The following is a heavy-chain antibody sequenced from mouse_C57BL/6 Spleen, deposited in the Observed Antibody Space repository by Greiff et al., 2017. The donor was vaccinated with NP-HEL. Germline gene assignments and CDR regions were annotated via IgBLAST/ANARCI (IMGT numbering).Heavy chain of an antibody. Sequence: EVKLVESGEGLVKPGGSLKLSCAASGFTFSSYTMSWVRQTPEKRLEWVAYISSGGDYIYYADTVKGRFTISRDNARNTLYLQMSSLKSEDTAMYYCTRDNDGSSYAMDYWGQGTSVTVSS. V-gene: IGHV5-9-1*02. CDR3: TRDNDGSSYAMDY. CDR2: ISSGGDYI. CDR1: GFTFSSYT. D-gene: IGHD1-1*01. J-gene: IGHJ4*01.